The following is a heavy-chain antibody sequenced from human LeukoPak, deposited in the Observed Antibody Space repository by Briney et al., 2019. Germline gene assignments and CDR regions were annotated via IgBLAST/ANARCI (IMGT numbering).Heavy chain of an antibody. J-gene: IGHJ5*02. D-gene: IGHD3-22*01. CDR2: IYNSGST. V-gene: IGHV4-31*03. CDR1: GGSISSGGSY. Sequence: SETLSLTCNLSGGSISSGGSYWSWVRLCPGRGLEWNGHIYNSGSTNYNPSLKSRVIISVDTSNNQFSLKLSSVTAAETDVYYCARDDIYYYDSSGYSNWFDPWGQGILVTVSS. CDR3: ARDDIYYYDSSGYSNWFDP.